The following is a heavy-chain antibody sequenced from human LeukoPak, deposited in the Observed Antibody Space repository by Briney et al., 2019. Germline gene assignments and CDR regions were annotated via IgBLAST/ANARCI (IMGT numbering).Heavy chain of an antibody. Sequence: PSETLSLTCAVYGGPFSGYYWSWIRQPPGKGLEWIGEINHSGSTNYNPSLKSRVTISVDTSKNQFSLKLSSVTAADTAVYYCARAKWFDPWGQGTLVTLSS. CDR1: GGPFSGYY. V-gene: IGHV4-34*01. J-gene: IGHJ5*02. CDR3: ARAKWFDP. CDR2: INHSGST.